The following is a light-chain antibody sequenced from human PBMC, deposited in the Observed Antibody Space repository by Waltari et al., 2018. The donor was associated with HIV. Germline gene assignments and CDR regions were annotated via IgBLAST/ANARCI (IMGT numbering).Light chain of an antibody. V-gene: IGLV9-49*01. CDR1: SGYSNYK. CDR3: GADHGSGSNFVAV. CDR2: VGTGGIVG. J-gene: IGLJ2*01. Sequence: QPVLTQPPSASASLGASVTLTCTLSSGYSNYKVDWYQPRPGKGPRFVMRVGTGGIVGSKGEGIPDRFSVLGSGLNRYLTIKNIQEEDESDYHCGADHGSGSNFVAVFGGGTKLTVL.